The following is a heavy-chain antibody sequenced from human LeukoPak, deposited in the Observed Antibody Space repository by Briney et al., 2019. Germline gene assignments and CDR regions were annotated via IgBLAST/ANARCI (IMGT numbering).Heavy chain of an antibody. D-gene: IGHD2-15*01. V-gene: IGHV3-21*01. Sequence: GGSLRLSCAASGFIFRSYSMSWVRQAPGRGLEWVSSISSSSTYIYYADSMKGRFTTSRDNANNSLYLQMNSLTAEDTAVYYCARSLVGDCSGGSCYSGYWGQGTLVTVSS. CDR1: GFIFRSYS. CDR2: ISSSSTYI. J-gene: IGHJ4*02. CDR3: ARSLVGDCSGGSCYSGY.